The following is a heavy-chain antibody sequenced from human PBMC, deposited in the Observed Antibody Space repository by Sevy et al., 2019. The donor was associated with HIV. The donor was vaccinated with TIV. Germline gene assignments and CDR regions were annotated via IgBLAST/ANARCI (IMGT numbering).Heavy chain of an antibody. Sequence: ASVKVSCKTFGYTFTDNYIHWVRQAPGQGLEWMGRFNPLSGGTKSAQQFQGRVTMTRDTSISTAYMEVSRLTFDDTAVYYCAREAGSTYYGLLDYWGQGSLATVSS. V-gene: IGHV1-2*06. CDR1: GYTFTDNY. CDR3: AREAGSTYYGLLDY. J-gene: IGHJ4*02. D-gene: IGHD1-26*01. CDR2: FNPLSGGT.